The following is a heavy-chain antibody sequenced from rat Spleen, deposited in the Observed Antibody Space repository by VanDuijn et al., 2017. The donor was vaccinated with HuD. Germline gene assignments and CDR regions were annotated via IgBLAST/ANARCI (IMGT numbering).Heavy chain of an antibody. Sequence: EVQLVESGGGLVQPGRSMKLSCAASGFTFSNYDMAWVRQAPTKGLEWVASISYDGSSTYYRDSVKGRFTISRDNAKSTLYLHMNSLRSEDTATYYCTRDRTVAFDYWGQGVMVTVSS. CDR2: ISYDGSST. V-gene: IGHV5-20*01. J-gene: IGHJ2*01. CDR1: GFTFSNYD. CDR3: TRDRTVAFDY. D-gene: IGHD1-1*01.